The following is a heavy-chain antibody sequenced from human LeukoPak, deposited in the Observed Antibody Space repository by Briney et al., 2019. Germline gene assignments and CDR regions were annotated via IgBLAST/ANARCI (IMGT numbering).Heavy chain of an antibody. Sequence: SETLSLTCTVSGGSISSYYWSWIRQPAGKGLEWIGRIYTSGSTNYNPSLKSRVTMSLDTSRNQFSLKLNSVTAADTAVYYCAKSNGYGLIDIWGQGTMVTVSS. J-gene: IGHJ3*02. D-gene: IGHD3-22*01. CDR2: IYTSGST. V-gene: IGHV4-4*07. CDR1: GGSISSYY. CDR3: AKSNGYGLIDI.